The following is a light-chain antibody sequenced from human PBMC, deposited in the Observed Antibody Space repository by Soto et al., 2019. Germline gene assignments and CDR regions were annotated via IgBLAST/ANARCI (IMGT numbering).Light chain of an antibody. V-gene: IGKV3D-20*02. CDR3: HQRGNWPRS. Sequence: LSFSTSQSVRSSYLAWYQQKPGQAPRLLIYGASIRATGIPDRFGGSVSGTEFALAISRLERHAFGADHCHQRGNWPRSFGQGTRLEIK. J-gene: IGKJ5*01. CDR1: QSVRSSY. CDR2: GAS.